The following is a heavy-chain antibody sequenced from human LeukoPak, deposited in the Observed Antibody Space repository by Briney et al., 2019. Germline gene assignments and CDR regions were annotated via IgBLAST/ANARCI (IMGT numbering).Heavy chain of an antibody. Sequence: GGSLRLSCAASGFTFSTYQMNWVRQAPGKGLEWVSYISGSGTTIYYADSVKGRFTISRDNAKNSLYLQMDSLRAEDTAVYYCARQFAYWGQGTQVTVSS. CDR2: ISGSGTTI. CDR1: GFTFSTYQ. V-gene: IGHV3-48*03. J-gene: IGHJ4*02. CDR3: ARQFAY.